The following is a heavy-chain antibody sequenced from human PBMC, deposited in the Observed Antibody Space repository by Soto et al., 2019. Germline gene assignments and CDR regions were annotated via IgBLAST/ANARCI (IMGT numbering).Heavy chain of an antibody. CDR1: GGSISSYY. CDR2: IYYSGST. CDR3: ARRYGSCFDY. J-gene: IGHJ4*02. D-gene: IGHD5-18*01. V-gene: IGHV4-59*08. Sequence: QVQLQESGPGLVKPSETLSLTCTVSGGSISSYYWSWIRQPPGKGLEWIGYIYYSGSTNYNPSLKSRVTISVDTSKNQFSLKLSSVTAADTAVYSCARRYGSCFDYWGQVTLDTVSS.